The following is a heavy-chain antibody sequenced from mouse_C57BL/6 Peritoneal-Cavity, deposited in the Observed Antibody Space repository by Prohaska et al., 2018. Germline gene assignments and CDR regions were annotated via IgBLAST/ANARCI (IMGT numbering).Heavy chain of an antibody. J-gene: IGHJ4*01. D-gene: IGHD3-1*01. CDR1: GFSFNIYA. CDR3: VRTLGSARDY. CDR2: IRSKSNNYAT. V-gene: IGHV10-1*01. Sequence: EVQLVESGGGLVQPKGSLKISCAASGFSFNIYAMNWVSQATGKGFELVARIRSKSNNYATYYADSVKDRCTISRDDSESMLYLLMNNLKTEDTAIYYCVRTLGSARDY.